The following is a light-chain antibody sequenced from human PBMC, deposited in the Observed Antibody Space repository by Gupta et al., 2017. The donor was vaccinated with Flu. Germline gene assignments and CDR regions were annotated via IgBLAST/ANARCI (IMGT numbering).Light chain of an antibody. CDR3: QTRYRHPLT. CDR1: QSISSY. Sequence: IQMTQSPSSLSASVGDRVTITCRASQSISSYLNWYQQKPGKAPKLLIYAASSLQSGVPSRVSGSGSGKEFKPNRSSMKTEDCGTDDRQTRYRHPLTFGQGNTVAIK. J-gene: IGKJ1*01. CDR2: AAS. V-gene: IGKV1-39*01.